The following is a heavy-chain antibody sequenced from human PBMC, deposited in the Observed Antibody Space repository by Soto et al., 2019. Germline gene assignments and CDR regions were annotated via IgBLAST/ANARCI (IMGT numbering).Heavy chain of an antibody. Sequence: QLQLQESGPGLVKPSETLSLTCSVSGASISSTSHYWGWIRQPPGKGLEWIGSIYYSGTLYHNPSLKSRGTLSVDASKEEFSVKVTSVTAADTAVYYCARLLHDSRGFYYFDYWGQGILVIVSS. D-gene: IGHD3-22*01. CDR3: ARLLHDSRGFYYFDY. CDR2: IYYSGTL. J-gene: IGHJ4*02. CDR1: GASISSTSHY. V-gene: IGHV4-39*01.